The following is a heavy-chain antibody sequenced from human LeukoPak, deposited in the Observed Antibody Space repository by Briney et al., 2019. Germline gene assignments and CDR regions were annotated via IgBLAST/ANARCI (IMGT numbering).Heavy chain of an antibody. CDR3: ARDKAAGFDY. CDR1: GFTFSSYS. V-gene: IGHV3-48*04. J-gene: IGHJ4*02. D-gene: IGHD6-13*01. CDR2: ISSSSTI. Sequence: TGGSLRLSCAASGFTFSSYSMNWVRQAPGKGLEWVSCISSSSTIYYADSVKGRFTISRDNAKNSLYLQMNSLRAEDTAVYYCARDKAAGFDYWGQGTLVTVSS.